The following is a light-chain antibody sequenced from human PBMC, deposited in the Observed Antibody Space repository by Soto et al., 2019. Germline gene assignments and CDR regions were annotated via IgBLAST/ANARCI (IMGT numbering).Light chain of an antibody. Sequence: DIQMTQSPSSLSSSVGDRVTLTCPASQDISNYLNWYKQKPGKAPKLLIYDASNLETGVPSRFSGSGSGTDFTFTISSLQPEDIATYYCQQYDNLPITFGQGTRLEI. J-gene: IGKJ5*01. V-gene: IGKV1-33*01. CDR1: QDISNY. CDR3: QQYDNLPIT. CDR2: DAS.